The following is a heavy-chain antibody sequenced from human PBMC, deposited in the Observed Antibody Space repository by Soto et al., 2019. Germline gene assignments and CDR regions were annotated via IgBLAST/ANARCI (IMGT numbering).Heavy chain of an antibody. J-gene: IGHJ6*02. CDR2: ISYDGSNK. D-gene: IGHD3-10*01. CDR3: ARGQRYYGSGVIHYYGMDV. V-gene: IGHV3-30-3*01. CDR1: GFTFSSYA. Sequence: GGSLRLSCAASGFTFSSYAMHWVRQAPGKGLEWVAVISYDGSNKYYADSVKGRFTISRDNSKNTLYLQMNSLRAEDTAVYYCARGQRYYGSGVIHYYGMDVWGQGTTVTVSS.